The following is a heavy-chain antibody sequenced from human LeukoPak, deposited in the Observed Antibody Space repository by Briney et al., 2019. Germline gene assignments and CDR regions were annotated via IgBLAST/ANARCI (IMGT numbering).Heavy chain of an antibody. CDR2: IYPDDSDT. D-gene: IGHD3-10*01. Sequence: GESLKISCKGSGYSFTSYWIGWVRQMPGKGLEWMGIIYPDDSDTRYSPSFQGQVTISADKSINTAYLQWSSLKASDTAVYYCARQRYFYGSGSLNFDYWGQGTLVTVSS. CDR1: GYSFTSYW. J-gene: IGHJ4*02. V-gene: IGHV5-51*01. CDR3: ARQRYFYGSGSLNFDY.